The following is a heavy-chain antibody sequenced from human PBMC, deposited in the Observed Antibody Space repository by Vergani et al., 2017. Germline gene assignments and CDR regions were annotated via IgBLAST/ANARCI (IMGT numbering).Heavy chain of an antibody. V-gene: IGHV3-15*01. J-gene: IGHJ6*02. CDR3: TTGTVDYDVWSGPYGMDG. CDR2: IKSKTDGGTT. D-gene: IGHD3-3*01. Sequence: EVQLVESGGGLVKPGGSLRLSCSASGFTFSNAWMSWVRQAPGKGLEWVGRIKSKTDGGTTDYAAPVKGRFTLSRDDSKNTLYLQMNSLKTEDTAVYYCTTGTVDYDVWSGPYGMDGWGQGTAVTVSS. CDR1: GFTFSNAW.